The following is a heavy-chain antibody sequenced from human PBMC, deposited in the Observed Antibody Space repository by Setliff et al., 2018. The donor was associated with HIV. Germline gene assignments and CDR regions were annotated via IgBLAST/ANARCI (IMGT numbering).Heavy chain of an antibody. CDR3: ARGSPESFQDSGWYN. CDR2: MYYSGST. Sequence: PSETLSLTCNVSGGSISSYYWSWIRQPPGKGLEWIGYMYYSGSTSYNPSLKSRVTISVGTSRNQFSLKLRSVTAADTAVYYCARGSPESFQDSGWYNWGQRKLVTVSS. CDR1: GGSISSYY. D-gene: IGHD6-19*01. J-gene: IGHJ4*02. V-gene: IGHV4-59*01.